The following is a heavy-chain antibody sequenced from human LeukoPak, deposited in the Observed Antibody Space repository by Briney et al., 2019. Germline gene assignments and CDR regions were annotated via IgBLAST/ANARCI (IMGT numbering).Heavy chain of an antibody. CDR1: GGSFSGYY. V-gene: IGHV4-34*01. CDR3: ARGRRRVVPAAINHWFDP. J-gene: IGHJ5*02. D-gene: IGHD2-2*01. CDR2: INHSGST. Sequence: PSETLSLTCAVYGGSFSGYYWSWIRQPPGKGLEWIGEINHSGSTNYNPSHKSRVTISVDTSKNQFSLKLSSVTAADTAVYYCARGRRRVVPAAINHWFDPWGQGTLVTVSS.